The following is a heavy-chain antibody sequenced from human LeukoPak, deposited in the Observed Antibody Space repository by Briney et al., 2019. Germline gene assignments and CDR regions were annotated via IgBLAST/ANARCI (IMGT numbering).Heavy chain of an antibody. CDR3: ARSRTSYFYYNMDV. J-gene: IGHJ6*02. CDR1: GYRFTMYL. D-gene: IGHD1/OR15-1a*01. V-gene: IGHV5-51*01. Sequence: GASLKISCKGSGYRFTMYLIGWVRRMPGKGLGGMAIIYPGDSDTRYNPSFQGQVTISADKSISTAYLQWSSLKASDTAMYYCARSRTSYFYYNMDVWGQGTTVTVSS. CDR2: IYPGDSDT.